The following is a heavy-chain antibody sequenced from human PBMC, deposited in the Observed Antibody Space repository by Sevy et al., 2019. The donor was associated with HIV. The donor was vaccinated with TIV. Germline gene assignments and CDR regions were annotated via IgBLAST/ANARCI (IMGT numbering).Heavy chain of an antibody. CDR2: ISYDGSNT. V-gene: IGHV3-30*18. CDR3: AKQDNWNDFPFDY. J-gene: IGHJ4*02. CDR1: GFSFRNYG. Sequence: GGSLRLSCAASGFSFRNYGMHWVRQAPGKGLEWVAVISYDGSNTHYADSVKGRFTISRDNSKNTLFPQMSSLRAEDTAVYHCAKQDNWNDFPFDYWGQGILVTVSS. D-gene: IGHD1-1*01.